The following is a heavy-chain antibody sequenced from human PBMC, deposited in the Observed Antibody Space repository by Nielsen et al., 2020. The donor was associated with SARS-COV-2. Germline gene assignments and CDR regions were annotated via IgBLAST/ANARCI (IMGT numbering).Heavy chain of an antibody. CDR2: ISYDGSNK. V-gene: IGHV3-30-3*01. J-gene: IGHJ4*02. Sequence: GESLKISCAASGFTFSSYAMSWVRQAPGKGLEWVAVISYDGSNKYYADSVKGRFTISRDNSKNTLYLQMNSLRAEDTAVYYCAPGLVGATTGGYFDYWGQGTLVTVSS. CDR1: GFTFSSYA. D-gene: IGHD1-26*01. CDR3: APGLVGATTGGYFDY.